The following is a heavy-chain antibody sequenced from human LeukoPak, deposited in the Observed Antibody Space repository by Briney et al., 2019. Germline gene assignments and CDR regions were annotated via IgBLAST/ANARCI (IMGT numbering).Heavy chain of an antibody. CDR2: IDWDDDK. CDR1: GFSLSTSGMC. J-gene: IGHJ3*02. V-gene: IGHV2-70*11. Sequence: SGPALVKPTQTLTLTCTFSGFSLSTSGMCVSWIRQPPGKALEWLARIDWDDDKYYSTSLKTRLTISKDTSKNQVVLTMTNMDPVDTATYYCARTPYYYDSSGYLRHDAFDIWGQGTMVTVSS. CDR3: ARTPYYYDSSGYLRHDAFDI. D-gene: IGHD3-22*01.